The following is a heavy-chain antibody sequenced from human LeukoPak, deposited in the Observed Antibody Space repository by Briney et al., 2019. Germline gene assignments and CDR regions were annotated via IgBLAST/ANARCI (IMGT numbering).Heavy chain of an antibody. CDR1: GFIFSSYG. D-gene: IGHD1-26*01. CDR2: IRYDGTNK. V-gene: IGHV3-30*02. J-gene: IGHJ4*02. Sequence: GGSPRLSCVASGFIFSSYGKHWVRQAPGKGLEWVAFIRYDGTNKYYADAVKGRFTISRDNSKNTLYLQMNSLRAEDTAVYYCANGKAADYWGQGTLVTVSS. CDR3: ANGKAADY.